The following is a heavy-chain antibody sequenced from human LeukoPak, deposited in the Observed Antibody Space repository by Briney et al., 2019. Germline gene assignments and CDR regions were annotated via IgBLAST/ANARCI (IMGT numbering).Heavy chain of an antibody. D-gene: IGHD4-11*01. J-gene: IGHJ4*02. Sequence: SQTLSLTCAISGDSVSSNSVTWNWIRQSPSRGLEWLGRTYYRSTWYNDYAVSVRGRITVNPDTSKNQFSLHLNSVTPEDTAVYYCARDRGEYSNLDYWGQGTLVTVSS. CDR2: TYYRSTWYN. CDR3: ARDRGEYSNLDY. CDR1: GDSVSSNSVT. V-gene: IGHV6-1*01.